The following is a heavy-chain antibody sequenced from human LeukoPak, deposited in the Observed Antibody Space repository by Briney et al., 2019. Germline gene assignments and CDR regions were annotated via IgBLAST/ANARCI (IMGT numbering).Heavy chain of an antibody. D-gene: IGHD1-26*01. CDR3: AVTKSGRYYEYYFDY. V-gene: IGHV3-33*01. J-gene: IGHJ4*02. Sequence: HPGRPRRLSCAASGFTFSNYAIHWVRRAPGKGLKWVALLWYDGSNKSYEDSVKGRFTISGENAKKTRFRQMNSQRPEDTAMYYSAVTKSGRYYEYYFDYWGQGTLVTVSS. CDR2: LWYDGSNK. CDR1: GFTFSNYA.